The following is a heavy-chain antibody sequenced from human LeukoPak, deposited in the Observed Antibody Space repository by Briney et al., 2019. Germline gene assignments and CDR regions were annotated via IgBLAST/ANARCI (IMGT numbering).Heavy chain of an antibody. J-gene: IGHJ4*02. V-gene: IGHV3-23*01. CDR2: IRGGGDT. CDR3: AKANWVSNADAVW. D-gene: IGHD1-1*01. CDR1: GFSFSTYA. Sequence: PGGSLRLSCAASGFSFSTYAMSWVRQAPARGPEWVSSIRGGGDTFYADSVKGRFTHSRDESRNTVYLQMNNLRVEDTAIYYCAKANWVSNADAVWWGQGTQVTVSS.